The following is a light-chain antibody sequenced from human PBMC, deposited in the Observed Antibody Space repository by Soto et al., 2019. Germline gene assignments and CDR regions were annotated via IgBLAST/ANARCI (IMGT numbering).Light chain of an antibody. Sequence: IRMTQSPSSFSASIGDRVTITCRASESIRTWLAWYQHKPGKAPKFLIYDASTLESGVPSRFSGSGSGTEFTLTISSLQPDDFATYYCQQYNNYPRTFGQGTKVDIK. J-gene: IGKJ1*01. CDR1: ESIRTW. CDR2: DAS. CDR3: QQYNNYPRT. V-gene: IGKV1-5*01.